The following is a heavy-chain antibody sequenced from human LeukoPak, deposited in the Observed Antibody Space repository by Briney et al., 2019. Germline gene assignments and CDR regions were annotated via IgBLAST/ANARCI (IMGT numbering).Heavy chain of an antibody. CDR2: IYYTGST. J-gene: IGHJ5*02. CDR3: ARGPLRGWFDP. Sequence: PDPLSLPCTVSGDSVSSGYNLWSWIRQPPGEGLVWIEYIYYTGSTNYHPSLKSRLTVSVDTSKNQFSLKLNSVTAADTAVYYCARGPLRGWFDPWGQGTLVTVSS. CDR1: GDSVSSGYNL. V-gene: IGHV4-61*01.